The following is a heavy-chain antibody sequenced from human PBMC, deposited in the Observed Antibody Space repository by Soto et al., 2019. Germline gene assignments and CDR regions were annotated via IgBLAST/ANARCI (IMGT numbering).Heavy chain of an antibody. CDR1: GFTFSSFS. CDR3: ARVLTGWEVLPYFDS. D-gene: IGHD1-26*01. V-gene: IGHV3-74*01. J-gene: IGHJ4*02. Sequence: QPWGSLRLSCAASGFTFSSFSMHWVRQDPGKGLVWVSRINSDGSNTRYADSVKGRFTISRDNAKNTLYLQMSSLRAEDTAGYYCARVLTGWEVLPYFDSWGQGTLVTVSS. CDR2: INSDGSNT.